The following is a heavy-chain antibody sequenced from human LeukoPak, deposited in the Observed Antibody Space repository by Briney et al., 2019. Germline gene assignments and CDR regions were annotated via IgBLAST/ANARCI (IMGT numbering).Heavy chain of an antibody. CDR3: ARDFGQQREYGMDV. CDR1: GYTFSGYY. J-gene: IGHJ6*02. Sequence: ASVKASCKASGYTFSGYYIHWVRQAPGQGLEWMGRINPNSGGTHYAQKFQGGVTMTRDTSISTAYMELSRLRSDDTAVYYCARDFGQQREYGMDVWGQGTTVTVSS. V-gene: IGHV1-2*06. CDR2: INPNSGGT. D-gene: IGHD6-13*01.